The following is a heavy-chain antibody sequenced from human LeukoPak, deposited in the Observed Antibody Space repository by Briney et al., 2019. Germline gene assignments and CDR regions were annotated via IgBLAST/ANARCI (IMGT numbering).Heavy chain of an antibody. CDR1: GYTFTSYY. V-gene: IGHV1-46*01. J-gene: IGHJ6*03. D-gene: IGHD1-7*01. Sequence: ASVKVSCKASGYTFTSYYMHWVRQAPGQGLEWMGIINPSGGSTSYAQKFQGRVTMTRDMSTSTVYMELSSLRAEDTAVHYCAKRRGLEVLYYYYMDVWGKGTTVTVSS. CDR2: INPSGGST. CDR3: AKRRGLEVLYYYYMDV.